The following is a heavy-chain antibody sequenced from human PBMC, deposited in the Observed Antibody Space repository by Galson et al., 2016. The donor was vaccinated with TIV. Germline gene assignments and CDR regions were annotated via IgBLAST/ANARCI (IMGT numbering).Heavy chain of an antibody. D-gene: IGHD3-9*01. CDR2: ISGYNGNT. CDR3: ARDRMAILTGYECDY. Sequence: SVKVSCKASGYTFSNYGVSWIRQAPGHGLEWMGWISGYNGNTNYAQKFQGRVTLTTDTLTSTAYMELTSLTPDDTAIYYCARDRMAILTGYECDYCGQGTPVTVSS. V-gene: IGHV1-18*01. J-gene: IGHJ4*02. CDR1: GYTFSNYG.